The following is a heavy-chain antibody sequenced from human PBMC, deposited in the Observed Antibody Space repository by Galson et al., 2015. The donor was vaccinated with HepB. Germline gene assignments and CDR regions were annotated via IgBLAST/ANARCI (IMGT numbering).Heavy chain of an antibody. Sequence: SLRLSCAASGFTVSSDYMNWVRQAPGKGLEWVSVIYTGGSTYYADSVKGRSTISRDSSKNTVYLQMNSLRPEDTAVYYCARILYNWNLNYYYGMDVWGQGTTVTVSS. CDR3: ARILYNWNLNYYYGMDV. V-gene: IGHV3-66*02. CDR2: IYTGGST. J-gene: IGHJ6*02. D-gene: IGHD1-20*01. CDR1: GFTVSSDY.